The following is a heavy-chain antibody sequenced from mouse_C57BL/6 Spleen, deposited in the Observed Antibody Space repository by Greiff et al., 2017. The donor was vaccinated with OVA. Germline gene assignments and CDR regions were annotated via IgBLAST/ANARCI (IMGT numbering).Heavy chain of an antibody. CDR3: ARRGYDGPYAMDY. CDR2: IDPSDSYT. V-gene: IGHV1-69*01. Sequence: QVQLQQPGAELVMPGASVKLSCKASGYTFTSYWMHWVKQRPGQGLEWIGEIDPSDSYTNYNQKFKGKSTLTVDKSSSTAYMQLSSLTSEDSAVYYCARRGYDGPYAMDYWGQGTSVTVSS. CDR1: GYTFTSYW. J-gene: IGHJ4*01. D-gene: IGHD2-3*01.